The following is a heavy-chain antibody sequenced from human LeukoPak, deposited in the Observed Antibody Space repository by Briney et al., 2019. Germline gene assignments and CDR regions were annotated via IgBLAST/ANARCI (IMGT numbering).Heavy chain of an antibody. CDR2: IYYSGST. CDR1: GGSISSGGYS. V-gene: IGHV4-31*03. D-gene: IGHD3-10*01. J-gene: IGHJ5*02. Sequence: SETLSLTCTVSGGSISSGGYSWSWIRQHPGKGLEWIGYIYYSGSTYYNPSLKSRVTISVDTSKNQFSLKLSSVTAADTAVYYCARVKGYATMVRGVINWFDPWGQGTLVTVSS. CDR3: ARVKGYATMVRGVINWFDP.